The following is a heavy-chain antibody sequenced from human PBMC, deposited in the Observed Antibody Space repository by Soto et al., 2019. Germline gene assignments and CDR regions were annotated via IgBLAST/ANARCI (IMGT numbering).Heavy chain of an antibody. CDR1: GYTFTTYW. V-gene: IGHV5-51*01. CDR2: INPGDSEV. J-gene: IGHJ4*02. D-gene: IGHD6-13*01. Sequence: GESLKISCKASGYTFTTYWIGWVRQKPGNGLEWMAIINPGDSEVRYSRAFQGQVTLSADASATTASLQWSSLKASDTALYFCARGPDLAGATFFFDHWGQGTPVTVSS. CDR3: ARGPDLAGATFFFDH.